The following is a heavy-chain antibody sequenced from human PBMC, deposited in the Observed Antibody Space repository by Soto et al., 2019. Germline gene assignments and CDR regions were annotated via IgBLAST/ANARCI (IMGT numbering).Heavy chain of an antibody. CDR3: ARGIVATIGPYFDY. J-gene: IGHJ4*02. V-gene: IGHV4-61*08. D-gene: IGHD5-12*01. Sequence: PSETLSLTCTVSGGSISSGGYYWSWIRQHPGKGLEWIGYIYYSGSTNYNPSLKSRVTISVDTSKNQFSLKLSSVTAADTAVYYCARGIVATIGPYFDYWGQGTLVTVSS. CDR2: IYYSGST. CDR1: GGSISSGGYY.